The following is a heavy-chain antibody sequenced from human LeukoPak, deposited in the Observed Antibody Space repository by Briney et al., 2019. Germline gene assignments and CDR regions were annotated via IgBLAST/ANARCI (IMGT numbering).Heavy chain of an antibody. CDR3: ARLGYCSSTSCYPLDY. J-gene: IGHJ4*02. D-gene: IGHD2-2*01. Sequence: SETLSLTCTVSGGSMNSYYWSWIRQPPGKGLEWIGYRYYDGNTYYNPSLKSRVTISADTSKNQFSLKLSSVTAADTAVYYCARLGYCSSTSCYPLDYWGQGTLVTVSS. CDR1: GGSMNSYY. V-gene: IGHV4-59*08. CDR2: RYYDGNT.